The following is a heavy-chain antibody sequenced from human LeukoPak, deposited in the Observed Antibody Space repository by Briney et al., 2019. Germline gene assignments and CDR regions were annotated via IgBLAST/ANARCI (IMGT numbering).Heavy chain of an antibody. CDR2: IYYNGYT. CDR3: ARIKAYNDFLDP. D-gene: IGHD3-3*01. V-gene: IGHV4-39*07. CDR1: GDSVRNSLYY. Sequence: SETLSLTCTVSGDSVRNSLYYWGGIRQPPGKGLEWIGSIYYNGYTYYNPSLKSRVTTSADTSKNQFSLKLSSVTAADSAVYYCARIKAYNDFLDPWGQGTLVTVSS. J-gene: IGHJ5*02.